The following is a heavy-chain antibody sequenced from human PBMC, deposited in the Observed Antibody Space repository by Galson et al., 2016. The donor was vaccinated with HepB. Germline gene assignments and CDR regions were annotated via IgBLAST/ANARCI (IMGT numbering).Heavy chain of an antibody. CDR1: GFTFSSYS. V-gene: IGHV3-21*01. Sequence: SLRLSCAASGFTFSSYSMNWVRQAPGKGLEWVSYISSSSSYMYYADSVKGRFTISRDDAKNSLYLQMNSLSAEDTAVYYCASQSLWSGPANYYYGMDVWGQGTTVTVSS. CDR3: ASQSLWSGPANYYYGMDV. CDR2: ISSSSSYM. J-gene: IGHJ6*02. D-gene: IGHD3-3*01.